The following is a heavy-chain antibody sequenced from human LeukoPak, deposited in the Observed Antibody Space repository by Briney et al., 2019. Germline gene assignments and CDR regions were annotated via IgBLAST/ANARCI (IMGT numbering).Heavy chain of an antibody. V-gene: IGHV4-59*01. J-gene: IGHJ4*02. CDR1: GGSISSYY. Sequence: SETLSLTCTVSGGSISSYYWSWIRQPPGKGLEWIGYIYYSGSTNYNPSLKSRVTMSVDTSKNQFSLKLGSVTAVDTAVYYYARERSSSPNYFDYWGQGTLVTVSS. CDR3: ARERSSSPNYFDY. D-gene: IGHD6-13*01. CDR2: IYYSGST.